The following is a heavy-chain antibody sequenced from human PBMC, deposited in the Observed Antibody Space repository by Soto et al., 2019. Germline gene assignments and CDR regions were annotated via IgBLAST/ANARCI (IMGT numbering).Heavy chain of an antibody. CDR1: GGSFSPYF. CDR3: ARLASGWQYYYFDF. V-gene: IGHV4-34*01. Sequence: SETLSLTCAVYGGSFSPYFWIWIRQPPGKGLEWIGEINHSGSTNYNPSLTRRATLSVDTSKNQVSLKLTSVTAADTAVYYCARLASGWQYYYFDFWGRGTPVTVS. J-gene: IGHJ2*01. CDR2: INHSGST. D-gene: IGHD6-19*01.